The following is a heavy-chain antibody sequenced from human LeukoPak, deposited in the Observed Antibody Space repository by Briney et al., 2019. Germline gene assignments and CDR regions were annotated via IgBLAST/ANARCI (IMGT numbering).Heavy chain of an antibody. Sequence: PSETLSLTCTVSGGSISNNYWSWIRQPPGKGLEWIGYIYYSGSTNYNPSLKSRVTISVDTSKNQFSLKLSSVTAADTAVYYCARGDGYCSSTSCYSLAFDIWGQGTMVTVSS. CDR3: ARGDGYCSSTSCYSLAFDI. V-gene: IGHV4-59*01. CDR1: GGSISNNY. D-gene: IGHD2-2*03. J-gene: IGHJ3*02. CDR2: IYYSGST.